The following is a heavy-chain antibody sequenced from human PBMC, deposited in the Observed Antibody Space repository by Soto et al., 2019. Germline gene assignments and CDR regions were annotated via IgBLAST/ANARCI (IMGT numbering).Heavy chain of an antibody. CDR2: VSDSGST. Sequence: QVQLQESGPGLVKPSETLSLMCTVSGASITDYYWSWIRQSPATGLVWNGYVSDSGSTKYNPALTSRVTISVDTSKSPSSVKLTSLTAADTAVYYCGSERLGHSAMDVWGQGPTVTVSS. V-gene: IGHV4-59*12. D-gene: IGHD6-19*01. CDR1: GASITDYY. J-gene: IGHJ6*02. CDR3: GSERLGHSAMDV.